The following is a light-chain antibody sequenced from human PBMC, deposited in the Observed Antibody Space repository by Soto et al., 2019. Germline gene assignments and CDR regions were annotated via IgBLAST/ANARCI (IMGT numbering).Light chain of an antibody. J-gene: IGKJ5*01. Sequence: EVVLTQSPATLSVSPGERATLSCRASQSVSSSLAWYQQRPGQAPRLLIYGPSTRATGIPARFSGSGSGTEFTLTISSLQSEDFAVYYCQQYNNWPLTFGQGTRLEIK. CDR1: QSVSSS. CDR2: GPS. V-gene: IGKV3-15*01. CDR3: QQYNNWPLT.